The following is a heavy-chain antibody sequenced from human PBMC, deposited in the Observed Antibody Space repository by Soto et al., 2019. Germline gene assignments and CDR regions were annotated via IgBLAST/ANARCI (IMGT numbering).Heavy chain of an antibody. CDR2: TDPSDSYT. D-gene: IGHD2-2*01. Sequence: PGESLKIACNGSGYSFTSYWISWVRQMPGKGLEWMGRTDPSDSYTNYSPSFQGHVTISADKSISTAYLQWSSLKASDTAMYYCARYQGYCSSTSCYHYYYGMDVWGQGTTVTVSS. CDR1: GYSFTSYW. CDR3: ARYQGYCSSTSCYHYYYGMDV. J-gene: IGHJ6*02. V-gene: IGHV5-10-1*01.